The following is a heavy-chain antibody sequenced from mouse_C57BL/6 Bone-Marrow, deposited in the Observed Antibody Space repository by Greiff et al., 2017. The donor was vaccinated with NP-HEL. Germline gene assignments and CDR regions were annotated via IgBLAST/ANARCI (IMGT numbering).Heavy chain of an antibody. CDR1: GFNIKDDY. D-gene: IGHD1-1*01. CDR3: TTEGTVVATDFDV. Sequence: EVQVVESGAELVRPGASVKLSCTASGFNIKDDYMHWVKQRPEQGLEWIGWIDPENGDTEYASKFQGKATITADTSSNTAYLQLSRLTSEDTAVYYCTTEGTVVATDFDVWGTGTTVTVSS. J-gene: IGHJ1*03. CDR2: IDPENGDT. V-gene: IGHV14-4*01.